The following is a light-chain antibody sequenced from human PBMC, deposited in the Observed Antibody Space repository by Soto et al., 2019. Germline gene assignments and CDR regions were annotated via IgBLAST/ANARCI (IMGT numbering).Light chain of an antibody. CDR3: QKYNSAPHI. CDR2: AAS. V-gene: IGKV1-27*01. Sequence: DIQMTQSPSSLSASVGDRVTITCRASQGIRNYLAWYQQKPGKVPKLLIYAASTLQSGVPSRFSGSGSGTDFTLTISSLQPEDVATYYCQKYNSAPHIFGGGTKVEIK. CDR1: QGIRNY. J-gene: IGKJ4*01.